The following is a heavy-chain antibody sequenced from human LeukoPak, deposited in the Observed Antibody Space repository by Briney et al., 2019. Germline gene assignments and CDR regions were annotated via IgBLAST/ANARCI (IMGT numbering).Heavy chain of an antibody. V-gene: IGHV3-23*01. CDR1: GFTFTDYA. CDR2: ISGAGGGT. J-gene: IGHJ5*02. CDR3: AKGVDVRHDHSGHYSNWFDP. Sequence: GGSLRLSCAVPGFTFTDYAMTWVRQAPGKGLEWVSGISGAGGGTYYAASVRGRFTISRDNSKNTLDLQMNSLRAEDTAVYFCAKGVDVRHDHSGHYSNWFDPWGQGTLVTVSS. D-gene: IGHD3-22*01.